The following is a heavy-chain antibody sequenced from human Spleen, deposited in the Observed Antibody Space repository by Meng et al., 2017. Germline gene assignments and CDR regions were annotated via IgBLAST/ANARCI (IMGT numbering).Heavy chain of an antibody. V-gene: IGHV4-34*02. CDR3: ARVGHSSGFKYYGMDV. D-gene: IGHD5-18*01. CDR2: INHSGST. CDR1: GGSFSDYN. Sequence: QWQRRQWGAGLLKPSEILSLTCGVYGGSFSDYNWSWIRQPPGKGLEWIGEINHSGSTNYNPSLKSRVTISVDTSKKNFSLNLRSLTAADTAVYYCARVGHSSGFKYYGMDVWGQGTTVTVSS. J-gene: IGHJ6*02.